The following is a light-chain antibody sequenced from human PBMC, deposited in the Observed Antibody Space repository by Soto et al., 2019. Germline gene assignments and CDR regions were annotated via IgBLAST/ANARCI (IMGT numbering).Light chain of an antibody. CDR1: NSNIGSNT. CDR2: TDN. CDR3: VSWDDRLNGPV. Sequence: QSVLTQPPSASGTPGQRVTISCSGSNSNIGSNTVNWYQHLPGTAPKLLIHTDNQRASGVPDRLSGSKSGTSASLAISGLQSEDEANYYCVSWDDRLNGPVFGGGTKLTVL. J-gene: IGLJ2*01. V-gene: IGLV1-44*01.